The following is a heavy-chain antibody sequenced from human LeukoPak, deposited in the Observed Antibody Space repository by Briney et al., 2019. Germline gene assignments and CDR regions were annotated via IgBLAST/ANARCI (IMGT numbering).Heavy chain of an antibody. CDR2: IYYSGST. D-gene: IGHD3-3*01. CDR1: GGSISSYY. V-gene: IGHV4-59*01. CDR3: AREGRAYDFWSGYHDAFDI. Sequence: PSETLSLTCTVSGGSISSYYWSWIRQPPGKGLEWIGYIYYSGSTNYNPSLKSRVTISVDTSKNQFSLKLSSVTAAGTAVYYCAREGRAYDFWSGYHDAFDIWGQGTMVTVSS. J-gene: IGHJ3*02.